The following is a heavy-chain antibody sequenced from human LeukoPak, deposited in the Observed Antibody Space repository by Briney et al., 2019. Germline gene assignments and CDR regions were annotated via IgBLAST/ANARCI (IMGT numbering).Heavy chain of an antibody. CDR2: MNPNSGNT. V-gene: IGHV1-8*01. CDR1: GYTFTSYD. CDR3: ARAPEWGKSNYYYYMDV. J-gene: IGHJ6*03. D-gene: IGHD1-26*01. Sequence: ASVKVSCKASGYTFTSYDINWVRQATGQGLKWMGWMNPNSGNTGYAQKFQGRVTMTRNTSISTAYMELSSLKSEDTAVYYCARAPEWGKSNYYYYMDVWGKGTTVTVS.